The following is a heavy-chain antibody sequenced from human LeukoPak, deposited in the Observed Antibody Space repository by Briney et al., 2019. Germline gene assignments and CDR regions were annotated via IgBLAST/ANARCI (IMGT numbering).Heavy chain of an antibody. Sequence: SETLSLTCTVSGASINTYYWSWIRQPPGKGLEWIGYVYYTGRTNYNPSLKSRVAISVDTSKNQFSLNLSSVTAADTAVYYCARDVDNGPCRYFDLWGRGTLVTVSS. V-gene: IGHV4-59*01. CDR2: VYYTGRT. CDR3: ARDVDNGPCRYFDL. J-gene: IGHJ2*01. D-gene: IGHD1-1*01. CDR1: GASINTYY.